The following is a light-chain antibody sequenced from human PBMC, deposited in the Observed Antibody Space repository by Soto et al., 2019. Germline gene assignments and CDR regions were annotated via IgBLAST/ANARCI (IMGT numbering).Light chain of an antibody. CDR3: ASWDDSLNGPV. CDR2: RNN. V-gene: IGLV1-47*01. J-gene: IGLJ3*02. CDR1: SSNIGNNY. Sequence: QSALTQPPSASVTPGQWVTISCSGSSSNIGNNYVFWYQQFPGMAPKLLIYRNNQRPSGVPDRFSGSKSGTSASPAIAGLRSEDESDYYCASWDDSLNGPVFGGGTKVTVL.